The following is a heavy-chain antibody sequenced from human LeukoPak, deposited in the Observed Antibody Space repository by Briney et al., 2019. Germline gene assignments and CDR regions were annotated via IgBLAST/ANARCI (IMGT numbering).Heavy chain of an antibody. CDR1: GLTFSSYA. Sequence: GGSLRLSCAASGLTFSSYAMSWVRQAPGKGLEWVSAISGSSGHTYYADSVKGRFSISRDNSRNSLFLQMYSLTTDDTAFYYCTKAFSDSSEPDYWGQGALVTVSS. CDR2: ISGSSGHT. J-gene: IGHJ4*02. CDR3: TKAFSDSSEPDY. D-gene: IGHD6-6*01. V-gene: IGHV3-23*01.